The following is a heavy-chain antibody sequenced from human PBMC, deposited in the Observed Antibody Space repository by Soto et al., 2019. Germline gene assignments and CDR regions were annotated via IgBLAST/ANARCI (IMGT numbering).Heavy chain of an antibody. Sequence: GESLKISCKGSGYSFTSYWIGWVRQMPGKGLEWMGIIYPGDSDTRYSPSFQGQVNISADKSISTAYLQWTSLKASDTAMYYCARQEDHDAFDIWGQGTMVTVSS. CDR3: ARQEDHDAFDI. CDR1: GYSFTSYW. J-gene: IGHJ3*02. D-gene: IGHD2-15*01. CDR2: IYPGDSDT. V-gene: IGHV5-51*01.